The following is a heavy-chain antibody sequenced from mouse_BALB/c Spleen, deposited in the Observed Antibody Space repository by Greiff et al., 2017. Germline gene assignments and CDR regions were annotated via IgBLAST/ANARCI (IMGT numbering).Heavy chain of an antibody. CDR3: AREEDGYSVFLY. V-gene: IGHV2-9*02. CDR2: IWAGGST. Sequence: VQLVESGPGLVAPSQSLSITCTVSGFSLTSYGVHWVRQPPGKGLEWLGVIWAGGSTNYNSALMSRLSISKDNAKSQVFLKMSSLQTDDTAMYYCAREEDGYSVFLYWGQGTLVTVSA. D-gene: IGHD2-3*01. J-gene: IGHJ3*01. CDR1: GFSLTSYG.